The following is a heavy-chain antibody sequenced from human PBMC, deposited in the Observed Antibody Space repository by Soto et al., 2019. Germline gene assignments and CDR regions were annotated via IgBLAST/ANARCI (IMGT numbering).Heavy chain of an antibody. CDR1: GFAFSSYA. V-gene: IGHV3-23*01. CDR2: ISGSGGSA. D-gene: IGHD4-17*01. CDR3: AKAKGSGDYYYYYGMDV. Sequence: GGSLRLSCAASGFAFSSYAINWVRQAPGKGLEWVSAISGSGGSAYYADSVKGRFTISRDNAKNTVYLQMNSLRAEDTAIYYCAKAKGSGDYYYYYGMDVWGQGTTVTVSS. J-gene: IGHJ6*02.